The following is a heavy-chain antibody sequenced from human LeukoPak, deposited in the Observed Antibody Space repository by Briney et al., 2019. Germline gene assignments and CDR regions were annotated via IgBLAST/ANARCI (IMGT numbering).Heavy chain of an antibody. CDR1: GGSISSGSYY. CDR2: IYTSGST. J-gene: IGHJ5*02. V-gene: IGHV4-61*02. Sequence: PSQTLSLTXTVSGGSISSGSYYWSWIRQPAEKGLQWIGRIYTSGSTNYNPSLKSRVTISVDTSKNQFSLKLSSVTAADTAAYYCARECIVPENWFDPWGQGTLVTVSS. D-gene: IGHD2-2*01. CDR3: ARECIVPENWFDP.